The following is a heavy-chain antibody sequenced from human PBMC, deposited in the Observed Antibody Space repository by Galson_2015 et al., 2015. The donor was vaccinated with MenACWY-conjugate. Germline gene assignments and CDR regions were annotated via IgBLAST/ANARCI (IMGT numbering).Heavy chain of an antibody. J-gene: IGHJ4*02. V-gene: IGHV7-4-1*02. Sequence: SVKVSCKASGYTFTNYAINWVRQAPGQGLEWLGWINTNTGNPTYAQAFTGRFVFSLDTSVSTAYLQISSLKAEDTAVYYCARVPKQKVTTVPTGGFDHGGQGTLVVVSS. D-gene: IGHD4-17*01. CDR3: ARVPKQKVTTVPTGGFDH. CDR2: INTNTGNP. CDR1: GYTFTNYA.